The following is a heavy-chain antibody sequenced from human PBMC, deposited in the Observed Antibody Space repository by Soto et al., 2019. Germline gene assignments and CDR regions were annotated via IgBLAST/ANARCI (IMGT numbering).Heavy chain of an antibody. D-gene: IGHD2-2*01. CDR2: MNPNSGNT. J-gene: IGHJ5*02. Sequence: ASVKVSCKASGCTFTSYDINWVRQATGQGLEWMGWMNPNSGNTGYAQKFQGRVTMTRNTSISTAYMELSSLRSEDTAVYYCSVFVPAASGFDPWGQGSLVTVSS. CDR1: GCTFTSYD. CDR3: SVFVPAASGFDP. V-gene: IGHV1-8*01.